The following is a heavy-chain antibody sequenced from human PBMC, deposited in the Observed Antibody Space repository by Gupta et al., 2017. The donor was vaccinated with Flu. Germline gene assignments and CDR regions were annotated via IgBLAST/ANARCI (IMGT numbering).Heavy chain of an antibody. J-gene: IGHJ6*02. CDR3: AKDVGDRVFYYGMDV. V-gene: IGHV3-30*18. Sequence: LVESGGGVVQPGRSLRLSCTASGFIFSSFCIHWVRQAPGRGLEWVADISFDGNYKYYADSVKGRFTMSRDNSKHTVFLQMNSLTSEDTAVYYCAKDVGDRVFYYGMDVWGQGTTVIVSS. D-gene: IGHD1-26*01. CDR1: GFIFSSFC. CDR2: ISFDGNYK.